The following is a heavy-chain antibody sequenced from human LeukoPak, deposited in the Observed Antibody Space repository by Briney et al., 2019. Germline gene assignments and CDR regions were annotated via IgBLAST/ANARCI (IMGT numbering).Heavy chain of an antibody. Sequence: AGGSLRLSCAASGFTFSSYWMSWVRQAPGKGLEWVANIKQDGSEKYYVDSVKGRFTISRDNAKNSLYLQMNSLRAEDTAVYYCARDDCSSISCYDNWFDPWGQGTLVTVSS. V-gene: IGHV3-7*01. CDR1: GFTFSSYW. D-gene: IGHD2-2*01. CDR3: ARDDCSSISCYDNWFDP. CDR2: IKQDGSEK. J-gene: IGHJ5*02.